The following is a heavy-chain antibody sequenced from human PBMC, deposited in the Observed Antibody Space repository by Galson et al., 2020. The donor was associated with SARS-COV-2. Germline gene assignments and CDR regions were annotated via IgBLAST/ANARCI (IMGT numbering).Heavy chain of an antibody. CDR1: AFTFSNAW. CDR3: TTNEESIAALRAFDI. CDR2: IKSKTDGGTT. V-gene: IGHV3-15*01. Sequence: GGSMRLSCSASAFTFSNAWMSWVRQAPGKGLEWVGSIKSKTDGGTTDYAAPVKGRFTISRDDSKNTLYLQMTSLKTEDTAVYYCTTNEESIAALRAFDIWGQGRMVAVSS. D-gene: IGHD6-6*01. J-gene: IGHJ3*02.